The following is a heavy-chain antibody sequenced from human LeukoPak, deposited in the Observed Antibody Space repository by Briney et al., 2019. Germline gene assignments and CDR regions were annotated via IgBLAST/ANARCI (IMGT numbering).Heavy chain of an antibody. CDR3: ARKVTVTGNVGWFDP. CDR1: GGTFSSYA. J-gene: IGHJ5*02. Sequence: SVKVSCKASGGTFSSYAISWVRQAPGQGLEWMGGIIPIFGTANYAQNFQGRVTITADESTGIVYMELSSLRSEDTAVYYCARKVTVTGNVGWFDPWGQGTLVTVSS. V-gene: IGHV1-69*01. CDR2: IIPIFGTA. D-gene: IGHD6-19*01.